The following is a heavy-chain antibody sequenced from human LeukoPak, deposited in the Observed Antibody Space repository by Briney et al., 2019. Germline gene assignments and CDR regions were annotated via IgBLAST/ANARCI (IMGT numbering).Heavy chain of an antibody. V-gene: IGHV3-21*01. J-gene: IGHJ5*02. D-gene: IGHD3-10*01. CDR1: GFTFSSYS. Sequence: GGSLILSCAASGFTFSSYSMNWVRQAPGKGLEWVSSISSSSSYIYYADSVKGRFTISRDNAKNSLYLQMNSLRAEDTAVYYCARETMVRGVLNWFDPWGQGTLVTVSS. CDR2: ISSSSSYI. CDR3: ARETMVRGVLNWFDP.